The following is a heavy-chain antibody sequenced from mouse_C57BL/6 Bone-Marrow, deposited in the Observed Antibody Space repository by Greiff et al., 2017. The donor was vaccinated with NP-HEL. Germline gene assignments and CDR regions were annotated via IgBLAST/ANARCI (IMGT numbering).Heavy chain of an antibody. Sequence: EVQVVESGGGLVKPGGSLKLSCAASGFTFSSYAMSWVRQTPEKRLEWVATISDGGSYTYYPDNVKGRFTISRDNAKNNLYLQMSHLKSEDTAMYYCARDRYSNYGYWYFDVWGTGTTVTVSS. D-gene: IGHD2-5*01. CDR1: GFTFSSYA. CDR3: ARDRYSNYGYWYFDV. V-gene: IGHV5-4*01. J-gene: IGHJ1*03. CDR2: ISDGGSYT.